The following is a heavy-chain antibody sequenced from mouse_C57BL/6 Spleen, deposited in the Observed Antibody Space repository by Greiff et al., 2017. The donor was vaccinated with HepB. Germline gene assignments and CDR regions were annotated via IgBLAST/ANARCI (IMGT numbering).Heavy chain of an antibody. CDR1: GFTFSSYA. CDR2: ISSGGDYI. V-gene: IGHV5-9-1*02. D-gene: IGHD2-4*01. J-gene: IGHJ3*01. CDR3: TRVDYEYDRAGFAY. Sequence: DVKLVESGEGLVKPGGSLKLSCAASGFTFSSYAMSWVRQTPEKRLEWVAYISSGGDYIYYADTVKGRFTISRDNARNTLYLQMSSLKSEDTAMYYCTRVDYEYDRAGFAYWGQGTLVTVSA.